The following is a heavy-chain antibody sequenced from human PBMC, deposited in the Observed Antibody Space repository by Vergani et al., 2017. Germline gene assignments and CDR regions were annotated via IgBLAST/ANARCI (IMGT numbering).Heavy chain of an antibody. D-gene: IGHD3-10*01. Sequence: QVQLVQSGAEVKKPGSSVKVSCKASGGTFSSYAISWVRQAPGQGLEWMGGIIPIFGIANYAQKFQGRVTMTRDTSISTAYMELSRLRSDDTAVYYCARVLLAEYYYGSGSPFDYWGQGTLVTVSS. CDR3: ARVLLAEYYYGSGSPFDY. CDR1: GGTFSSYA. J-gene: IGHJ4*02. CDR2: IIPIFGIA. V-gene: IGHV1-69*17.